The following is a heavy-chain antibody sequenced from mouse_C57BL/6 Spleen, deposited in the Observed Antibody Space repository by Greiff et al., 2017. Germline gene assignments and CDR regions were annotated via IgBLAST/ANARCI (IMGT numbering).Heavy chain of an antibody. CDR1: GYTFTGYW. V-gene: IGHV1-82*01. Sequence: QVQLQQSGAELMKPGASVKLSCKATGYTFTGYWIEWVKQRPGHGLEWIGRIYPGDGDTNYNGKFKGKATLTADKSSSTAYMQLSSLTSEDSAVYFCARELNYYGGYWGQGTTLTVSS. D-gene: IGHD1-1*01. CDR3: ARELNYYGGY. CDR2: IYPGDGDT. J-gene: IGHJ2*01.